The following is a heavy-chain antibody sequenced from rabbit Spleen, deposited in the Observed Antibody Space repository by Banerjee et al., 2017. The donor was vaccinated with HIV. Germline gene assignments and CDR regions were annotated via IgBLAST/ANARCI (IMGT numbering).Heavy chain of an antibody. Sequence: QEQLEESGGDLVKPEGSLTLTCTASGFSFSSGYDMCWVRQAPGKGLEWIACIYAGSNDNTYYASWAKGRFTISKTSSTTATLQMTSLTVADTATYFCARGYGGNGYYMLTRLDLWGQGTLVTVS. CDR2: IYAGSNDNT. V-gene: IGHV1S45*01. CDR1: GFSFSSGYD. CDR3: ARGYGGNGYYMLTRLDL. J-gene: IGHJ3*01. D-gene: IGHD8-1*01.